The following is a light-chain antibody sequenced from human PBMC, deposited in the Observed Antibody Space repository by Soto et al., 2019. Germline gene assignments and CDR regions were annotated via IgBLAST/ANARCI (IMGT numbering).Light chain of an antibody. Sequence: EIVLTQSPGTLSLSPGERATLSCRASQSVSSSYLAWYQQKPGQPPRLVVYATSSRATGIPARFSGSGSGTDFTLTISRLEPEDFAVYYCQQYGSSSWTFGQGTKVDIK. CDR3: QQYGSSSWT. J-gene: IGKJ1*01. CDR1: QSVSSSY. V-gene: IGKV3-20*01. CDR2: ATS.